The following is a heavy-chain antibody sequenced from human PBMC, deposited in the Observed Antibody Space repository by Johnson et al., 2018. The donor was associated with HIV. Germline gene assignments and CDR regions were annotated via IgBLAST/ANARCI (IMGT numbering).Heavy chain of an antibody. CDR3: ARRCSSSSCSHGAFDV. D-gene: IGHD2-2*01. J-gene: IGHJ3*01. CDR1: GFTFDDYT. Sequence: VQLVESGGGEVRPGGSLRLSCAASGFTFDDYTMHWVRQAPGKGLEWVSLISWDGGSTYYADSVKGRFTISRDNSRNTLYLQMNSLRAEDTAVYYCARRCSSSSCSHGAFDVWGQGTVVTVSS. CDR2: ISWDGGST. V-gene: IGHV3-43*01.